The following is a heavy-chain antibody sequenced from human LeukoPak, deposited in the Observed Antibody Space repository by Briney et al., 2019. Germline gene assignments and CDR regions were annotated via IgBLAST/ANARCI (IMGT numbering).Heavy chain of an antibody. CDR2: INPNSGGT. V-gene: IGHV1-2*02. CDR1: GYTFTVYY. Sequence: ASVTVSCTASGYTFTVYYMHWVRQAPGQGLEWMGWINPNSGGTNYAQKFQGRVTMTRDTSISTAYMELSRLRSDDTAVYYCARSGYSYGSEAYFDYWGQGTLVTVSS. D-gene: IGHD5-18*01. J-gene: IGHJ4*02. CDR3: ARSGYSYGSEAYFDY.